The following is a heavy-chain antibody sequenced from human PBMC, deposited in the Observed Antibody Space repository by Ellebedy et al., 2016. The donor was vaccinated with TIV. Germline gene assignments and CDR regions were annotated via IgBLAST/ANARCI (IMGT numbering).Heavy chain of an antibody. J-gene: IGHJ5*02. CDR2: MNPNSGNT. CDR3: ARGRESVAHNWFNP. CDR1: GGTFSSYA. V-gene: IGHV1-8*02. Sequence: ASVKVSXXASGGTFSSYAINWVRQATGQGLEWMGWMNPNSGNTGYAQKFQGRVTMTRNTSISTAYMELSSLRSEDTAVYYCARGRESVAHNWFNPWGQGTLVTVSS.